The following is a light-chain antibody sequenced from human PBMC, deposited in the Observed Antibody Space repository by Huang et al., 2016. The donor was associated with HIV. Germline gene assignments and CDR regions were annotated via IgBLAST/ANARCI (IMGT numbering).Light chain of an antibody. Sequence: EIVLTQSPATLSLSPGERATLSCRASQSVSSHLAWYQQKVGQAPRLLIYDASNWATGIPARFSGSGSGTDFTLTISSLEPEDFAVYYCQQRSNWPWTFGQGTKVEIK. CDR2: DAS. CDR3: QQRSNWPWT. J-gene: IGKJ1*01. V-gene: IGKV3-11*01. CDR1: QSVSSH.